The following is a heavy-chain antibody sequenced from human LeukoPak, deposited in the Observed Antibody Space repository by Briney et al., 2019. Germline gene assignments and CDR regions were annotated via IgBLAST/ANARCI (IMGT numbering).Heavy chain of an antibody. Sequence: ASVKVSCKASGYTFTYRYLHWVRQAPGQALEWMGWITPFNGNTNYAQKFQDRVTITRDRSMSTAYMELSSLRSEDTAMYYCARSRGIAAAGRVDAFDIWGQGTMVTISS. CDR3: ARSRGIAAAGRVDAFDI. V-gene: IGHV1-45*02. CDR2: ITPFNGNT. CDR1: GYTFTYRY. D-gene: IGHD6-13*01. J-gene: IGHJ3*02.